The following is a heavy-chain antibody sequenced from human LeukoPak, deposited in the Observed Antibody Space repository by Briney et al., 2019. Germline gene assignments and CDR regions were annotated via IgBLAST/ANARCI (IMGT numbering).Heavy chain of an antibody. CDR2: INSDGSTT. CDR3: ARGRYSSGWEDY. J-gene: IGHJ4*02. D-gene: IGHD6-19*01. Sequence: GGSLRLSCAASGFTFSSYWMHWVRQAPGKGLVWVSRINSDGSTTSYADSVKGRYAISRDNAKHTLYLQMNSLRAEDTAVYYCARGRYSSGWEDYWGQGTLVTVSS. CDR1: GFTFSSYW. V-gene: IGHV3-74*01.